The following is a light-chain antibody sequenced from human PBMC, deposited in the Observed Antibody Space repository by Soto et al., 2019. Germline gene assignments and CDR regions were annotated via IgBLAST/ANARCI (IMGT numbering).Light chain of an antibody. Sequence: QSALTQPASVSGSPGQSITISCTGTSSDVGGYNYVSWYQQHPGKAPKLMIYDVSNRPSGVSTRFSGSKSGNTASLTISGVQAEDEADYYCSSSTSSSMGVVFGGGTKLTVL. CDR2: DVS. CDR1: SSDVGGYNY. CDR3: SSSTSSSMGVV. V-gene: IGLV2-14*01. J-gene: IGLJ2*01.